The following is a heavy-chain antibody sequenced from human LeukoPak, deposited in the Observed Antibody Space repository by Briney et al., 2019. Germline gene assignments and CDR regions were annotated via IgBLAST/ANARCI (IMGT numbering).Heavy chain of an antibody. V-gene: IGHV4-61*02. Sequence: SQTLSLTCTVSGGSIKNPNYYWRWVRQPAGKGLERLGRISTTGSTSYGPSLKGRVILSIDTSKNQFSLRLSSATAADTAVYYCASHQYGSGSYYHDYWGQGALVTVSS. CDR3: ASHQYGSGSYYHDY. D-gene: IGHD3-10*01. CDR2: ISTTGST. CDR1: GGSIKNPNYY. J-gene: IGHJ4*02.